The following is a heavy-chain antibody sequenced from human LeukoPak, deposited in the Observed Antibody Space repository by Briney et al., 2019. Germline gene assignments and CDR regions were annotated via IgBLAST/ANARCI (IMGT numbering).Heavy chain of an antibody. CDR2: IYYCGSV. CDR3: ARHFVTYPHYFDL. V-gene: IGHV4-59*08. J-gene: IGHJ4*02. D-gene: IGHD2-21*01. CDR1: GVSLSRYY. Sequence: SETLSLTCAVSGVSLSRYYWSWIRQPPGTGLKSIAGIYYCGSVSSHTSPKTRVIESLDPSKNQISPRLSSVTAADTAVYFCARHFVTYPHYFDLGGEGTLVTVSS.